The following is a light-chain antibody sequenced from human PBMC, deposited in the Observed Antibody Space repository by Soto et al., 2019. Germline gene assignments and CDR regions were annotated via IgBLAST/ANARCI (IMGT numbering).Light chain of an antibody. Sequence: EIVMTQSPATLSVSPGERATLSCRASQPIRNNLAWFQLRPGQAPRLVIFGASTRATGITDRFSGSVSGTDFTLIISGLEPEDFAVYYCQQYGTSPATFGQGTKVDIK. CDR2: GAS. CDR1: QPIRNN. CDR3: QQYGTSPAT. J-gene: IGKJ1*01. V-gene: IGKV3D-15*01.